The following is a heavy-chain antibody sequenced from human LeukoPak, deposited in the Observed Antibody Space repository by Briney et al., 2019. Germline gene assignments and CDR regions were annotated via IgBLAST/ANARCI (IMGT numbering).Heavy chain of an antibody. D-gene: IGHD3-22*01. J-gene: IGHJ4*02. CDR1: GFTFSSYA. CDR2: ISGSGVST. CDR3: AKASEVTMIVVVITLFFDY. Sequence: PGGSLRLSCAASGFTFSSYAMSWVRQAPGNWLEWVSAISGSGVSTYYAVSVKGRFTISRDNSKNTLYLQMNSLRAEDTAVYYCAKASEVTMIVVVITLFFDYWGQGTLVTVSS. V-gene: IGHV3-23*01.